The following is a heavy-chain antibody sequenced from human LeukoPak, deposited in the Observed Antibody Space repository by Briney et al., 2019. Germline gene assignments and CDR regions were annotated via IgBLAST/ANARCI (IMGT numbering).Heavy chain of an antibody. D-gene: IGHD6-13*01. CDR2: INPSGGDT. CDR1: GYTFTTYY. J-gene: IGHJ4*02. V-gene: IGHV1-46*01. Sequence: ASVKVSCKASGYTFTTYYMHWVRQAPGQGLEWMGIINPSGGDTRFAQKFQGRVAMTRDTSTSTAYMEVSSLRSDDTAVYYCASDLGEAAGSGVDYWGQGKLVTVSS. CDR3: ASDLGEAAGSGVDY.